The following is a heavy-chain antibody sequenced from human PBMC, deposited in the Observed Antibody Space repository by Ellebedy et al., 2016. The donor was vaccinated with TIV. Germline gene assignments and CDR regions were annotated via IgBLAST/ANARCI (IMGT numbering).Heavy chain of an antibody. J-gene: IGHJ3*02. CDR3: ANDGSYGDYRSPTHTFEM. CDR1: GFSFSSYS. D-gene: IGHD4-17*01. V-gene: IGHV3-48*04. CDR2: MSGSTITT. Sequence: GGSLRLSCAASGFSFSSYSMNWVRQAPGKGLEWVSYMSGSTITTYYADSVRGRFTISRDNAQNSLLLQMNSLRAEDTAVYYCANDGSYGDYRSPTHTFEMWGQGTLVTVSS.